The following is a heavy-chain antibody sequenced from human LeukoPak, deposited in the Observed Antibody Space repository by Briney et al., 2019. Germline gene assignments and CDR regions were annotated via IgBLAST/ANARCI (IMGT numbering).Heavy chain of an antibody. D-gene: IGHD2-21*02. J-gene: IGHJ4*02. CDR3: ASSYCGGDCYSPSYFVY. CDR1: GGTFSSYA. Sequence: GASVKVSCKASGGTFSSYAISWVRQAPGQGLEWMGRIIPILGIANYAQKFQGRVTITADKSTSTAYMELSSLRSEDTAVYYCASSYCGGDCYSPSYFVYWGQGTLVTVSS. V-gene: IGHV1-69*04. CDR2: IIPILGIA.